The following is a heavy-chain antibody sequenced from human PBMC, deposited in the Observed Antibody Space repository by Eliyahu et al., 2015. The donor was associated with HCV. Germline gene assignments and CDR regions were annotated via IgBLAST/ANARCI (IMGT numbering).Heavy chain of an antibody. J-gene: IGHJ6*02. V-gene: IGHV1-18*01. CDR2: SSVYNGNT. Sequence: QVQLVQSGAEVKKPGASVKVSCKASGYTFTSYGVTWVRQAPGQGLEWMGGSSVYNGNTNYAQKLQGRVTMTTDTSTSTTYMELRSLRSDDTAVYYCARDGRFGELLGYYYYGMDVWGQGTTVTVSS. D-gene: IGHD3-10*01. CDR1: GYTFTSYG. CDR3: ARDGRFGELLGYYYYGMDV.